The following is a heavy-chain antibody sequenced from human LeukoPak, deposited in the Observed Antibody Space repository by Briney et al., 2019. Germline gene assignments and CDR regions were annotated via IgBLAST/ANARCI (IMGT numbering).Heavy chain of an antibody. CDR3: ARGQYCDILTGPNNWFDP. CDR1: GGSISSYY. D-gene: IGHD3-9*01. J-gene: IGHJ5*02. V-gene: IGHV4-59*01. Sequence: SETLSLTCTVSGGSISSYYWSWIRQPPGKGLEWIGYIYYSGSTNYNPSLKSRVTISVDTSKNQFSLKLSSVTAADTAVYYCARGQYCDILTGPNNWFDPWGQGTLVTVSS. CDR2: IYYSGST.